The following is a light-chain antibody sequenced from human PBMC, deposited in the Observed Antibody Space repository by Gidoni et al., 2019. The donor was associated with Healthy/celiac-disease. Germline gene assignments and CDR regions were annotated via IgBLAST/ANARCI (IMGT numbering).Light chain of an antibody. CDR1: QDISNY. J-gene: IGKJ4*01. CDR2: DAS. CDR3: QH. Sequence: DIQMTQSPSSLSASVGDRVTITCQASQDISNYLNWYQQKPGKAPKLLIYDASNLETGVPSRFSGSGSGTDFTFTISSLQPEDIATYYCQHLGGGPRWRSN. V-gene: IGKV1-33*01.